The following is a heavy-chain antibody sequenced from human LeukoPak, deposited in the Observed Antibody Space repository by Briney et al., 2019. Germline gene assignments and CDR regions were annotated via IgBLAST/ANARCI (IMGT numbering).Heavy chain of an antibody. D-gene: IGHD3-10*01. CDR1: GYTFTGYY. J-gene: IGHJ4*02. CDR3: ARDRYYGSGSYYSY. Sequence: GASVKVSCKASGYTFTGYYMHWVRQAPGQGLEWMGWINPNSGGTNYAQKFQGRVTMTRDTSISTAYMELSRLRSDDTAVYYCARDRYYGSGSYYSYWGQGTLVTVSS. V-gene: IGHV1-2*02. CDR2: INPNSGGT.